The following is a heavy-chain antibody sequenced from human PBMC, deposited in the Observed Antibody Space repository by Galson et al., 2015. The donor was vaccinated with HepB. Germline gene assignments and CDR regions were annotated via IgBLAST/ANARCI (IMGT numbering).Heavy chain of an antibody. V-gene: IGHV3-11*01. J-gene: IGHJ4*02. D-gene: IGHD3-10*01. CDR1: GFTFSDYY. CDR3: ARDKSGSIDY. CDR2: ITWSGDTT. Sequence: SLRLSCAASGFTFSDYYMSWVRQAPGEGLDWISIITWSGDTTYHTDSVKGRFTISRDNAKNSLSLQMNSLRVEDTAVYYCARDKSGSIDYWGQGSLVTVSS.